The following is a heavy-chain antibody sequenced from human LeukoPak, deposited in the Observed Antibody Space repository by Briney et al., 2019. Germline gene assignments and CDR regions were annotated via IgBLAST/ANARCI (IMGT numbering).Heavy chain of an antibody. J-gene: IGHJ4*02. CDR1: GFTFSSYA. D-gene: IGHD3-3*01. CDR3: AKERRAYDFWSGYYTPQGY. CDR2: ISGSGGST. Sequence: GGSLRLSCAASGFTFSSYAMSWVRQAPGKGLEWVSAISGSGGSTYYADSVKGRFTISRDNSKNTLYLQMNSPRAEDTAVYYCAKERRAYDFWSGYYTPQGYWGQGTLVTVSS. V-gene: IGHV3-23*01.